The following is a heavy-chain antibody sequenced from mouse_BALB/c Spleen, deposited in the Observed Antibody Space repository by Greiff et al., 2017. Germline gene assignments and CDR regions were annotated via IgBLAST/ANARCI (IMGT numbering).Heavy chain of an antibody. CDR3: ASQRYDPLDV. Sequence: VQLQQPGAELVKPGASVKLSCKASGYTFTSYWMHWVKQRPGQGLEWIGEINPSNGRTNYNEKFKSKATLTVDKSSSTAYMQLSSLTSEDSAVYYCASQRYDPLDVWGAGTTVTVSS. CDR2: INPSNGRT. D-gene: IGHD2-14*01. CDR1: GYTFTSYW. J-gene: IGHJ1*01. V-gene: IGHV1S81*02.